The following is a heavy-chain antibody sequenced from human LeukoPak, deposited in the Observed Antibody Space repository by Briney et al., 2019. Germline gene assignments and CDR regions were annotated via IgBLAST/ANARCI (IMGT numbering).Heavy chain of an antibody. V-gene: IGHV1-18*01. D-gene: IGHD3-22*01. CDR3: AREKGTTYYYDSSGYAYFDY. CDR1: GYSENFYG. CDR2: ISAQHGQT. Sequence: GASVKVSCKTSGYSENFYGITWVRQVAGQGLEWMGWISAQHGQTEYAPNSQDRVTMTTDTSTSTAYMELRSLRSDDTAVYYCAREKGTTYYYDSSGYAYFDYWGQGTLVTVSS. J-gene: IGHJ4*02.